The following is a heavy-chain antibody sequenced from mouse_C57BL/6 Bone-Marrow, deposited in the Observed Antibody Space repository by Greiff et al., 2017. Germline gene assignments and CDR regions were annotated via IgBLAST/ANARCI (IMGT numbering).Heavy chain of an antibody. CDR1: GFTFSDYY. J-gene: IGHJ4*01. CDR2: ISNGGGST. CDR3: ARLYYYGSSYAMDY. D-gene: IGHD1-1*01. V-gene: IGHV5-12*01. Sequence: DVMLVESGGGLVQPGGSLKLSCAASGFTFSDYYMYWVRQTPEKRLEWVAYISNGGGSTYYPDTVKGRFTISRDNAKNTLYLQMSRLKSEDTAMYYCARLYYYGSSYAMDYWGQGTSVTVSS.